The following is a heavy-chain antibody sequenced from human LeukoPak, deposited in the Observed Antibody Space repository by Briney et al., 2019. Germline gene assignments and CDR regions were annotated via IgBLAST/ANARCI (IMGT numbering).Heavy chain of an antibody. Sequence: GGSLRLSCAASGFTFSSYWMSWVRQAPGKGLEWVANIKQDGSEKYYVDSVKGRFMISRDNAKNSLYLQMNSLRAEDTAVYYCARKNDYGDFHFDYWGQGTRVSVSS. V-gene: IGHV3-7*04. CDR2: IKQDGSEK. CDR3: ARKNDYGDFHFDY. CDR1: GFTFSSYW. J-gene: IGHJ4*02. D-gene: IGHD4-17*01.